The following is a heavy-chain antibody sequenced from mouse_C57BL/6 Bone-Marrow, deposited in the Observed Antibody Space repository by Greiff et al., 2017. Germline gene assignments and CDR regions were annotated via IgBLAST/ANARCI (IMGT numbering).Heavy chain of an antibody. Sequence: VQLQQPGAELVKPGASVKLSCKASGYTFTSYWMQWVKQRPGQGLEWIGEIDPSDSYTNYNQKFKGKATLTVATSSSTAHMQLSSLTSEDSAVYYCARGWRPWFAYWGQGTLVTVSA. J-gene: IGHJ3*01. CDR3: ARGWRPWFAY. V-gene: IGHV1-50*01. CDR1: GYTFTSYW. CDR2: IDPSDSYT. D-gene: IGHD2-3*01.